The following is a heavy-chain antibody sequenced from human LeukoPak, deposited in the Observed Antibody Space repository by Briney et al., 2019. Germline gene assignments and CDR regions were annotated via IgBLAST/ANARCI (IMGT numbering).Heavy chain of an antibody. CDR3: AKVSIVGAPAEYFQH. D-gene: IGHD1-26*01. Sequence: GGSLRLSCAASGFTFGDYAMHWVRQAPGKGLEWVSGISWNSGSIGYADSVKGRFTISRDNAKNSLYLQMNSLRAEDTAVYYCAKVSIVGAPAEYFQHWGQGTLVTVSS. J-gene: IGHJ1*01. CDR1: GFTFGDYA. CDR2: ISWNSGSI. V-gene: IGHV3-9*01.